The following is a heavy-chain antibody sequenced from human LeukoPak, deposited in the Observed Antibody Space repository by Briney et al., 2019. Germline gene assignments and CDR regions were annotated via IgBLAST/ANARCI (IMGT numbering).Heavy chain of an antibody. CDR2: IYNSGNT. Sequence: SETLSLTCTVSGGSVSSYYWSWIRQPPGKGLEWIAAIYNSGNTAYNPSLKSRVTILLDTSKNQFSLKLNSVTAADTAVYYCAAGQKWLVYDYWGQGTLVTVSS. CDR1: GGSVSSYY. V-gene: IGHV4-59*02. CDR3: AAGQKWLVYDY. D-gene: IGHD6-19*01. J-gene: IGHJ4*02.